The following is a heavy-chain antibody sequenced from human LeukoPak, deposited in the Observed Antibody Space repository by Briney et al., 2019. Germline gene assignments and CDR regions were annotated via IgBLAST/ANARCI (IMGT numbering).Heavy chain of an antibody. V-gene: IGHV3-72*01. CDR1: GFTFSDHY. CDR2: MRNEAKSYTT. CDR3: ARGYYDSSGFPDY. D-gene: IGHD3-22*01. Sequence: PGGSLRLSCAASGFTFSDHYMDWVRQAPGKGLEWVGRMRNEAKSYTTEYAASVKGRFTISRDESKKSLYLQMNSLRTEDTAVYYCARGYYDSSGFPDYWGQGTLVTVSS. J-gene: IGHJ4*02.